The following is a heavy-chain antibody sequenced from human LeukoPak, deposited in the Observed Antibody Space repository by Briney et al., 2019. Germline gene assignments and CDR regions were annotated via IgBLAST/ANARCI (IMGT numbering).Heavy chain of an antibody. V-gene: IGHV4-39*01. CDR2: IYYSGST. J-gene: IGHJ3*02. D-gene: IGHD3-22*01. Sequence: SETLSLTCTVSGGSISSNSYYWGWIRQPPGKGLKWIGSIYYSGSTYYNPSLKSRVTISVDTSKNQFSLKLTSVTAADTAVFYCASLTTADAFDIWGQGTMVTVSS. CDR1: GGSISSNSYY. CDR3: ASLTTADAFDI.